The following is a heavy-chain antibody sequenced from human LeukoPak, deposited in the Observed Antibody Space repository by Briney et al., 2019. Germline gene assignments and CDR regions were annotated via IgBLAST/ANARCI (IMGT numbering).Heavy chain of an antibody. CDR3: TRGAYCTGGRCPGPFDI. CDR1: GGTFSSYA. D-gene: IGHD2-8*02. Sequence: ASVKVSCKASGGTFSSYAISWVRQAPGQGLEWMGGIIPIFGTANYAQKFQGRVTITADKSTSTAYMELSSLRSEDTAVYYCTRGAYCTGGRCPGPFDIWGQGTTVTVSS. CDR2: IIPIFGTA. V-gene: IGHV1-69*06. J-gene: IGHJ3*02.